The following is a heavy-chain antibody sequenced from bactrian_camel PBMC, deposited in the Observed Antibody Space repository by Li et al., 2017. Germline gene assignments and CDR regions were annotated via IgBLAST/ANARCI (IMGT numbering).Heavy chain of an antibody. CDR2: IDKYDDA. D-gene: IGHD1*01. V-gene: IGHV3-2*01. Sequence: HVQLVESGGGSVAAGGSLRLSCTATATTSDEFYMAWFRQYPGKEREGVATIDKYDDAVYGDSVKGRFTISQDRNKNILYLQMNNLKTEDTAMYYCAAEAYGGDWGSLCQPYAYDHNYWGQGTQVTVS. J-gene: IGHJ4*01. CDR1: ATTSDEFY. CDR3: AAEAYGGDWGSLCQPYAYDHNY.